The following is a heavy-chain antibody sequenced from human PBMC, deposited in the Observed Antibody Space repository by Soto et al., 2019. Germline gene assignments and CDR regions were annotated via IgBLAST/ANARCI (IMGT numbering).Heavy chain of an antibody. CDR2: LSRGGGTT. V-gene: IGHV3-23*01. CDR3: AKDGLYTTDGFDV. CDR1: GFTFSSHG. Sequence: EAQLLESGGDWAQPGGSLRLSCAASGFTFSSHGMSWVRQAPGKGLEGIAGLSRGGGTTYYADSVKGRFTTSRDNSKNTLDLIMNSLKVEDTALYYCAKDGLYTTDGFDVWGQGTMVTVSS. D-gene: IGHD2-2*02. J-gene: IGHJ3*01.